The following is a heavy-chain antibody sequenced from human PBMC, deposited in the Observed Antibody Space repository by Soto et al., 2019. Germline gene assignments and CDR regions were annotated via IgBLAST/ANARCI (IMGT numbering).Heavy chain of an antibody. CDR1: GFSLDTTGVG. V-gene: IGHV2-5*01. Sequence: QITLKQSGPTLVKPTQPLMLTCSFSGFSLDTTGVGVGWIRQAPGKALEWLANIYWHDDKRYNPSLEGRLTSTKDTSKNQVVRTMTDRDPADTATYYCARAWNWNYMWGQGTLVTVSS. CDR3: ARAWNWNYM. J-gene: IGHJ4*02. D-gene: IGHD1-7*01. CDR2: IYWHDDK.